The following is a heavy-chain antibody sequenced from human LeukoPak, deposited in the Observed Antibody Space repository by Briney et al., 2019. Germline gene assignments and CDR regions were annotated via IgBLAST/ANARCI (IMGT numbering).Heavy chain of an antibody. D-gene: IGHD3-9*01. V-gene: IGHV4-38-2*02. CDR2: IYHSGNT. CDR1: AYSISNGYY. CDR3: ARAIRDYDILTGYGYYYYMDV. Sequence: SETLSLTCTVSAYSISNGYYWGWIRQPPGKGLEWIGSIYHSGNTYYNPSLKSRVTISVDTSKNQFYLKLTSVTAADTAVYYCARAIRDYDILTGYGYYYYMDVWGKGTTVTISS. J-gene: IGHJ6*03.